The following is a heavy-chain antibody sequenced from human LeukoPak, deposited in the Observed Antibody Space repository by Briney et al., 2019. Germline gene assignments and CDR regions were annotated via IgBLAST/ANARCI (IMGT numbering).Heavy chain of an antibody. J-gene: IGHJ4*02. CDR3: ARGSLYSSGWYDFDY. Sequence: GGSLRLSCAASGFTFSSYATHWVRQAPGKGLEWVAVISYDGSNKYYADSVKGRFTISRDNSKNTLYLQMNSLRAEDTAVYYCARGSLYSSGWYDFDYWGQGTLVTVSS. V-gene: IGHV3-30-3*01. D-gene: IGHD6-19*01. CDR1: GFTFSSYA. CDR2: ISYDGSNK.